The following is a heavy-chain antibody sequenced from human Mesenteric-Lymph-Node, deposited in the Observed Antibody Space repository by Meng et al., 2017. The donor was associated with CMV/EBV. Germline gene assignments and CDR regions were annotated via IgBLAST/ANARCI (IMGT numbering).Heavy chain of an antibody. CDR3: ARDFYSGVAVAGMTV. CDR2: INSGDGGT. V-gene: IGHV1-46*04. Sequence: ASVKVSCKTSGYLFTSYYIHWVRQAPGQGLEWMGMINSGDGGTTYTQKMQGRLTMTTDASTRTVYMEVSSLRSEDTAVYFCARDFYSGVAVAGMTVWGQGTMVTVS. J-gene: IGHJ3*01. D-gene: IGHD6-19*01. CDR1: GYLFTSYY.